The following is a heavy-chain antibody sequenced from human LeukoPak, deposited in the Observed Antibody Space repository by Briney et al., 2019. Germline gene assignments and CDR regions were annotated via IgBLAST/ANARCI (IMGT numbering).Heavy chain of an antibody. V-gene: IGHV4-39*01. CDR3: ARHIAAAGTDFDY. J-gene: IGHJ4*02. CDR1: GGSISSSSYC. Sequence: SETLSLTCTVSGGSISSSSYCWGWIRQPPGKGLEWIGSIYYSGSNYYNPSLNSQVTISVDTTKNQFSLKLSSVTAADTAVYYCARHIAAAGTDFDYWGQGTLVTVSS. CDR2: IYYSGSN. D-gene: IGHD6-13*01.